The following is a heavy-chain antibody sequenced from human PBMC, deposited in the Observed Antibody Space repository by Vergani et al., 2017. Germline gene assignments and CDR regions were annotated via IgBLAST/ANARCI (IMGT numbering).Heavy chain of an antibody. V-gene: IGHV1-18*01. Sequence: QVQLVQSGAEVKKPGASVKVSCKASGYTFTSYGISWVRQAPGQGLEWMGCISAYNGNTNYAQKLQGRVTMTTDTSTRTAYMELRSLRSDDTAVYYCARVGSSWYNGDYYYGMDVWGQGTTVTVSS. D-gene: IGHD6-13*01. CDR3: ARVGSSWYNGDYYYGMDV. CDR2: ISAYNGNT. CDR1: GYTFTSYG. J-gene: IGHJ6*02.